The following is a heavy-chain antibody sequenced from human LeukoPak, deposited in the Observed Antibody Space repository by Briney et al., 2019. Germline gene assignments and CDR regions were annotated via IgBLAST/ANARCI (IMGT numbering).Heavy chain of an antibody. D-gene: IGHD6-19*01. Sequence: PSETLSLTCAVYGGSFSGYYWSWIREPPGKGLEWIGEINHSGSTNYNPSLKSRVTISVDTSKNAFSLRLSSVTAADTAVYYCARQVGGSGWTFDYWGQGTLVTVSS. CDR3: ARQVGGSGWTFDY. V-gene: IGHV4-34*01. J-gene: IGHJ4*02. CDR1: GGSFSGYY. CDR2: INHSGST.